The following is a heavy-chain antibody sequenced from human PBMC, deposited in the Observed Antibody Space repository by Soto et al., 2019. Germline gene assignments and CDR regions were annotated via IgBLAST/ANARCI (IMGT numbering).Heavy chain of an antibody. CDR3: SQSRRSLVATLDEY. J-gene: IGHJ4*02. Sequence: EVRLLESGGTLVQPGGSLRLSCAASGFTFSSYAMSWVRQAPGKGLEWVSGISNSGATIYYADSVKGRFTISRDNSKSTLYLQLDILSAEDTAVYYCSQSRRSLVATLDEYWGQGTLVTVSS. D-gene: IGHD5-12*01. CDR1: GFTFSSYA. CDR2: ISNSGATI. V-gene: IGHV3-23*01.